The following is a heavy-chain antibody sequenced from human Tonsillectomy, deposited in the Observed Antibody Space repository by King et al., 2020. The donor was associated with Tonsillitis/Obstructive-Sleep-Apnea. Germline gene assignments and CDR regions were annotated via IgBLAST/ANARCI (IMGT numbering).Heavy chain of an antibody. CDR2: ITSYI. V-gene: IGHV3-21*01. J-gene: IGHJ4*02. Sequence: VQLVESGGGLVRPGGSLRLSCTASGFTFSSYSMSWVRQAPGKGLEWVSSITSYIYYADSVKGRFTISRDNAKNSLYLQMNSLRAEATALYYCSRGRSSWESDFDYWGQGTLVTVSS. CDR3: SRGRSSWESDFDY. CDR1: GFTFSSYS. D-gene: IGHD1-26*01.